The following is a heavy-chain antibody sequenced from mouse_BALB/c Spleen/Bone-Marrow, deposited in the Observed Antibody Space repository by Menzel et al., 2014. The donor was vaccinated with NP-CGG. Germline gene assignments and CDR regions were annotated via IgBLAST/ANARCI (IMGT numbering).Heavy chain of an antibody. CDR3: ARRAGAY. V-gene: IGHV5-12-2*01. D-gene: IGHD3-3*01. J-gene: IGHJ3*01. CDR2: ISNGGGST. Sequence: VAYISNGGGSTYYPDTVKGRFTISRDNAKNTLYLQMSSLKSEDTAMYYCARRAGAYWGQGTLVTVSA.